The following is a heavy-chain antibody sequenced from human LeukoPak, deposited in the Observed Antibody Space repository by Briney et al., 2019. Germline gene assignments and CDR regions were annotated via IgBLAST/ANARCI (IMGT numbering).Heavy chain of an antibody. Sequence: SETLSLTCTVSGGSISSYYWSWIRQPPGKGLEWIGYIYYSGSTNYNPSLKSRVTISVDTSKNQFSLKLSSVTAADTAMYYCARAPGSYQVFDYWGQGTLVTVSS. CDR1: GGSISSYY. V-gene: IGHV4-59*12. CDR2: IYYSGST. CDR3: ARAPGSYQVFDY. D-gene: IGHD1-26*01. J-gene: IGHJ4*02.